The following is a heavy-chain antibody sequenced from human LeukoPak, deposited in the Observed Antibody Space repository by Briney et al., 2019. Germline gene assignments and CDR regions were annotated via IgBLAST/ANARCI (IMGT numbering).Heavy chain of an antibody. CDR1: GGSFSGYY. CDR3: ARGRPGYDSSGYYNWFDP. V-gene: IGHV4-34*01. D-gene: IGHD3-22*01. Sequence: SETLSLTCAVYGGSFSGYYWSWIRQPPGRGLEWIGEINHSGSTNYNPSLKSRVTISVDTSKNQFSLKLSSVTAAGTAVYYCARGRPGYDSSGYYNWFDPWGQGTLVTVSS. CDR2: INHSGST. J-gene: IGHJ5*02.